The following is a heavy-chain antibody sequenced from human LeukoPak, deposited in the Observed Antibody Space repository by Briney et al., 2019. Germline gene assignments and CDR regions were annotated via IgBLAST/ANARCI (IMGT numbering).Heavy chain of an antibody. J-gene: IGHJ6*03. D-gene: IGHD6-19*01. CDR2: VYRSGST. CDR1: GGSITSGNW. CDR3: ARSVAGFFDYYYYYMDV. Sequence: SETLSLTCAVSGGSITSGNWWSWVRQSPGKGLQWIAEVYRSGSTNFNPSLKSRVTISVDTSKNQFSLKLSSVTAADTAVYYCARSVAGFFDYYYYYMDVWGKGTTVTVSS. V-gene: IGHV4-4*02.